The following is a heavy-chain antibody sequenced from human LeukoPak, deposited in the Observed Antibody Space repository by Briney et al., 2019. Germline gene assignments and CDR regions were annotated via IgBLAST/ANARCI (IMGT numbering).Heavy chain of an antibody. CDR3: AKDRSSSGSYFGY. V-gene: IGHV3-23*01. Sequence: GGSLRLSCAASGITFRNYAMSWVRQAPGKGLEWVSAISGSGGSTYYVDSVKGRFTISRDNSKNTLYLQMNSLRAEDTAVYYCAKDRSSSGSYFGYWGQGTLVTVSP. J-gene: IGHJ4*02. CDR1: GITFRNYA. D-gene: IGHD3-10*01. CDR2: ISGSGGST.